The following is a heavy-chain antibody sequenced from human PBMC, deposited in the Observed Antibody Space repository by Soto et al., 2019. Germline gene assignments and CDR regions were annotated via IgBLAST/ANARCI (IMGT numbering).Heavy chain of an antibody. CDR3: AKSWDSSGWYSLFVGWFDA. J-gene: IGHJ5*02. Sequence: GGSLRLSCAASGFTFSSYAMSWVRQAPGKGLEWVAAISGSGGSTYHTDSVKGRFTISRDNSKNTLYLQMNSLRAEDTAVYYCAKSWDSSGWYSLFVGWFDAWGQGTLVTVSS. D-gene: IGHD6-19*01. CDR2: ISGSGGST. CDR1: GFTFSSYA. V-gene: IGHV3-23*01.